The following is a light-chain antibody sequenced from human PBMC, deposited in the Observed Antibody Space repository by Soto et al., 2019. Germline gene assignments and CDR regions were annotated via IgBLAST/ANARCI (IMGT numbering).Light chain of an antibody. CDR3: LQYLTYPWT. Sequence: IQMTQSPSTLSACLGYIFTITFLASQRISTWLAWYKQKPGKAPTLLIYDASILKSGVPSTFNGNGSGTEFALTVSSLHPDDFATYYCLQYLTYPWTFGQGTKVDIK. V-gene: IGKV1-5*01. J-gene: IGKJ1*01. CDR2: DAS. CDR1: QRISTW.